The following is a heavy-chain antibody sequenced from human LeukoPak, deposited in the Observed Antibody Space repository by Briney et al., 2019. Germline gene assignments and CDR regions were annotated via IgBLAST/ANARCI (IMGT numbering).Heavy chain of an antibody. J-gene: IGHJ4*02. CDR1: GFTFSSYA. D-gene: IGHD6-19*01. CDR2: ISYDGSNK. CDR3: ARDLGEEWLVEYYFDY. V-gene: IGHV3-30-3*01. Sequence: SGGSLRLSCAASGFTFSSYAMHWVRQAPGKGLEWVAVISYDGSNKYYADSVKGRFTISRDNSKNTLYLQMNSLRAEDTAVYYCARDLGEEWLVEYYFDYWAREPWSPSPQ.